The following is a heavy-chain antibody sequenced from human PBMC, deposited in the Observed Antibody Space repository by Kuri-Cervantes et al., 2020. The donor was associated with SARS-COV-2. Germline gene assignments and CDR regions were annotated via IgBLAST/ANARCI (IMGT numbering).Heavy chain of an antibody. CDR1: RFRFSSYD. CDR2: ISGNGGAT. J-gene: IGHJ6*03. Sequence: GESLKISCAASRFRFSSYDMAWVRQAPGKGLEWVSGISGNGGATHYADSVKGRFTLSRDNSKNTLYLQMNSLRAEDTAVYFCAKDGWLLAPYYYYYMDVWGKGTTVTVSS. CDR3: AKDGWLLAPYYYYYMDV. D-gene: IGHD3-22*01. V-gene: IGHV3-23*01.